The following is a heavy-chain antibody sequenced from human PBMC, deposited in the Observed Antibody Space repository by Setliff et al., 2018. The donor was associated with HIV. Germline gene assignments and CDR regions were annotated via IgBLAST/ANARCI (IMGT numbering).Heavy chain of an antibody. J-gene: IGHJ1*01. V-gene: IGHV4-39*01. CDR2: IYSTGRT. D-gene: IGHD5-12*01. CDR1: GGLISSSGSY. CDR3: ATPGYDDDVFGYFRF. Sequence: SETLSLTCTVSGGLISSSGSYWGWIRQPPGKGLEWIGNIYSTGRTYYKLSLESRVTISIDTSKNQLSLNVNSVTVADTATYYCATPGYDDDVFGYFRFWGRGTLVTVSS.